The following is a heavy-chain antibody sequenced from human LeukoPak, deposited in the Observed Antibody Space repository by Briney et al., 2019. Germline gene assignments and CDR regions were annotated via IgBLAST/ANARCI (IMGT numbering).Heavy chain of an antibody. D-gene: IGHD6-19*01. J-gene: IGHJ4*02. V-gene: IGHV3-7*03. Sequence: GGSLRLSCAASGFTFSSYWMTWFRQAPGKGLEWVANIKQDGSEKYYVDSVKGRFTISRDNAKNSLYLQVNSLRAEDTAVYYCARENDSGWSGPFDYWGQGTLVTVSS. CDR3: ARENDSGWSGPFDY. CDR1: GFTFSSYW. CDR2: IKQDGSEK.